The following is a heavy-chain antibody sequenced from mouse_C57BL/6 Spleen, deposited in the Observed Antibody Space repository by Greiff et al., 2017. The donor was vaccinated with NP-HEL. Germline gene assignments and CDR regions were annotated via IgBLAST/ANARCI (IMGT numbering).Heavy chain of an antibody. CDR3: ARCYSNHGGAMDY. D-gene: IGHD2-5*01. CDR2: INPGSGGT. Sequence: QVQLQQSGAELVRPGTSVKVSCKASGYAFTNYLIEWVKQRPGQGLEWIGVINPGSGGTNYNEKFKGKATLTADKSSSTAYMQLSSLTSEDSAVYFCARCYSNHGGAMDYWGQGTSVTVSS. V-gene: IGHV1-54*01. J-gene: IGHJ4*01. CDR1: GYAFTNYL.